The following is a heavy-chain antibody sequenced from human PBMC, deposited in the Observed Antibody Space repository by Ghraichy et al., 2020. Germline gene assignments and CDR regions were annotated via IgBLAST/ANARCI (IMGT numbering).Heavy chain of an antibody. D-gene: IGHD3-10*01. CDR1: GYTFTSYG. V-gene: IGHV1-18*01. J-gene: IGHJ4*02. Sequence: ASVKVSCKASGYTFTSYGISWVRQAPGQGLEWMGWISAYNGNTNYAQKLLGRVTMTTDTSTSTAYMELRSLRSDDTAVYYCARERGDRAIGRYYGSGSYGLFDYWGQGTLVTVSS. CDR2: ISAYNGNT. CDR3: ARERGDRAIGRYYGSGSYGLFDY.